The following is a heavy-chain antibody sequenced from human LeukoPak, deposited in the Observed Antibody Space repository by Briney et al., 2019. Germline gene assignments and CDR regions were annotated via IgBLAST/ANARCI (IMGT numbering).Heavy chain of an antibody. CDR3: AKDLSGYSGGLDY. Sequence: GGSLRLSCAASGFTFSSYGMHWVRQAPGKGLEWVAFIRYDGSNKYYADSVKGRFTISRDNSKNTLYLQMNSLRAEDTAVYYCAKDLSGYSGGLDYWGQGTLVTVSS. V-gene: IGHV3-30*02. D-gene: IGHD3-3*01. J-gene: IGHJ4*02. CDR2: IRYDGSNK. CDR1: GFTFSSYG.